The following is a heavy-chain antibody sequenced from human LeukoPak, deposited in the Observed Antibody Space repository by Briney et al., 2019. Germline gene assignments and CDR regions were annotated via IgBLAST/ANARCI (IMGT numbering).Heavy chain of an antibody. J-gene: IGHJ6*02. Sequence: HPGGSLRLSCAASGFTFSNYAMSWVRQAPGKGLEWVSVIYGSDTTYYADSVRGRFTISRDYSENTLYLQINSLRAEDTAVYYCARVSTSDYYDSSGWYYYGMDVWGQGTTVTVSS. CDR1: GFTFSNYA. V-gene: IGHV3-66*01. D-gene: IGHD3-22*01. CDR3: ARVSTSDYYDSSGWYYYGMDV. CDR2: IYGSDTT.